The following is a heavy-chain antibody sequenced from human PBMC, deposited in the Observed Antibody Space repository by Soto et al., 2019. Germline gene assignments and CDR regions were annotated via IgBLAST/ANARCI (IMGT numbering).Heavy chain of an antibody. CDR1: GGSVSSGSYF. V-gene: IGHV4-61*01. D-gene: IGHD1-7*01. Sequence: PSETLSLTCTVSGGSVSSGSYFWSWFRQPPGKGLEWLGYIYYTGSTNYNPYLKSRVTMSLDTSKNQFSLKLSSVTAADAAVYYCARDRARTTAYYNGMDGWGRGSTVTVSS. J-gene: IGHJ6*02. CDR3: ARDRARTTAYYNGMDG. CDR2: IYYTGST.